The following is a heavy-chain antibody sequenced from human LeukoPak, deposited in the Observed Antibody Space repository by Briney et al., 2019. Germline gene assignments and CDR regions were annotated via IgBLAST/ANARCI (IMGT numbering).Heavy chain of an antibody. J-gene: IGHJ4*02. V-gene: IGHV1-2*02. CDR3: ARVRSTDYYGSGSSPNNRPFDY. Sequence: ASVKVSCKASGYTFTGYYMHWVRQAPGQGLEWMGWINPNSGGTNYAQKSQGRVTMTRDTSISTAYMELSRLRSDDTAVYYCARVRSTDYYGSGSSPNNRPFDYWGQGTLVTVSS. CDR1: GYTFTGYY. CDR2: INPNSGGT. D-gene: IGHD3-10*01.